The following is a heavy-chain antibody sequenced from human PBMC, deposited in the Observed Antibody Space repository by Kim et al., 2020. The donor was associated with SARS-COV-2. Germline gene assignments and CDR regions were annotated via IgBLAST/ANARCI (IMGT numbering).Heavy chain of an antibody. CDR3: ARGETLAAAGMRGVYFDY. CDR1: GGSISSSSYY. V-gene: IGHV4-39*01. J-gene: IGHJ4*02. D-gene: IGHD6-13*01. Sequence: SETLSLTCTVSGGSISSSSYYWGWIRQPPGKGLEWIGSIYYSGSTYYNPSLKSRVTISVDTSKNQFSLKLSSVTAADTAVYYCARGETLAAAGMRGVYFDYWGQGTLVTVSS. CDR2: IYYSGST.